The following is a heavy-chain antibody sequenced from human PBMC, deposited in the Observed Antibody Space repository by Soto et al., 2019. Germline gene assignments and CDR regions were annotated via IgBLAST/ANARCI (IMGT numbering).Heavy chain of an antibody. CDR1: GFTVRSDN. V-gene: IGHV3-53*01. J-gene: IGHJ4*02. Sequence: PGGSLRLSCAASGFTVRSDNVNWVRQAPGKGLEWVSVIYSAGGTFYADSVNGRFTISRDNSKNTLYLQMNNLRADDTAVYYCARDTNGPLNYWGQGTRVTVSS. CDR2: IYSAGGT. CDR3: ARDTNGPLNY. D-gene: IGHD2-8*01.